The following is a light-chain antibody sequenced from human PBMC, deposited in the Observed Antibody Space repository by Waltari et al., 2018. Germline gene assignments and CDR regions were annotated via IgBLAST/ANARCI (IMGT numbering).Light chain of an antibody. J-gene: IGKJ1*01. V-gene: IGKV1-5*03. Sequence: DIRMTQSPSTLSASVGDSVTITCRASQSLSSWLAWYQQKPGKAPKLLIYKTSSLESGVPSRFSGSGSGTEFTLTISSLQPDDFATYYCQQYSSYSWTFGQGTKVEIK. CDR1: QSLSSW. CDR3: QQYSSYSWT. CDR2: KTS.